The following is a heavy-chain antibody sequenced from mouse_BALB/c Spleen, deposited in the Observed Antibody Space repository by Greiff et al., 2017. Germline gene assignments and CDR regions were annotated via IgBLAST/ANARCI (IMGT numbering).Heavy chain of an antibody. CDR1: GFAFSRYW. D-gene: IGHD2-14*01. CDR2: INPDSSTI. V-gene: IGHV4-1*02. CDR3: ARPEARRWFAY. J-gene: IGHJ3*01. Sequence: EVKVEESGGGLVQPGGSLKLSCAASGFAFSRYWMSWVRQAPGKGLEWIGEINPDSSTINYTPSLKDKFIISRDNAKNTLYLQMSKVRSEDTALYYCARPEARRWFAYWGQGTLVTVSA.